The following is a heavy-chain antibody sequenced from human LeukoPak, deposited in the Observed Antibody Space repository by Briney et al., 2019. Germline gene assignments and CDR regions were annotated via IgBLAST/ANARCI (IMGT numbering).Heavy chain of an antibody. J-gene: IGHJ4*02. CDR2: IYHSGST. D-gene: IGHD3-10*01. CDR3: ASARYYYGSGTYLGD. V-gene: IGHV4-30-2*01. Sequence: PSETLSLTCTVSGGSISSGGYYWSWIRQPPGKGLEWIGYIYHSGSTYYNPSLKSRVTISVGRSKNQFSLKLSSVTAADTAVYYCASARYYYGSGTYLGDWGQGTLVTVSS. CDR1: GGSISSGGYY.